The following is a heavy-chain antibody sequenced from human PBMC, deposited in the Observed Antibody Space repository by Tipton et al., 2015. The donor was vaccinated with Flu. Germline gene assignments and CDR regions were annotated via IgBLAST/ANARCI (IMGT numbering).Heavy chain of an antibody. Sequence: GSLRLSCAASGFSFSTYWMHWVRQAPGKGLEWVANINLDGSDKYYVDSVKGRFTISKDNAKNSLYLQMNSLRAEDTAVYYCATSTRKHYFDCWGQGTLVTVSS. CDR1: GFSFSTYW. V-gene: IGHV3-7*03. D-gene: IGHD1-14*01. CDR3: ATSTRKHYFDC. J-gene: IGHJ4*02. CDR2: INLDGSDK.